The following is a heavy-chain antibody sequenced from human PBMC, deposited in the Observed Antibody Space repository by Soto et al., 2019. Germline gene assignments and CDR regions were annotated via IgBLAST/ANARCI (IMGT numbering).Heavy chain of an antibody. Sequence: EVQLLESGGGLVQPGGSLRLSCAASGFTFSSYAMRWVRQAPGKGLEWVSAISGSGGSTYYADSVKGRFTISRDNSKNTRYLQMNSLRAEDTAVYYCAKGRIVLMVYAMRGYYFDYWGQGTLVTVSS. CDR2: ISGSGGST. CDR3: AKGRIVLMVYAMRGYYFDY. V-gene: IGHV3-23*01. D-gene: IGHD2-8*01. CDR1: GFTFSSYA. J-gene: IGHJ4*02.